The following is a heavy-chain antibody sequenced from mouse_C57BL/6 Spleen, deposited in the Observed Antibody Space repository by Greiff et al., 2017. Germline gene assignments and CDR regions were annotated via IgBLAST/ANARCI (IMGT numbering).Heavy chain of an antibody. CDR1: GFNIKDDY. D-gene: IGHD1-1*01. J-gene: IGHJ1*03. CDR2: IDPENGDT. V-gene: IGHV14-4*01. Sequence: VQLQQSGAELVRPGASVKLSCKASGFNIKDDYMHWVKQRPEQGLEWIGWIDPENGDTEYASKFQGKATITADKSSNTAYLQLSSLTSEDTAVYYCTTFYGCSFWYFDVWGTGTTVTVSS. CDR3: TTFYGCSFWYFDV.